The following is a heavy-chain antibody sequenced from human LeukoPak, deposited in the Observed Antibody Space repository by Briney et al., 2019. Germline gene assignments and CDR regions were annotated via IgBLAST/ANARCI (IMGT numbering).Heavy chain of an antibody. V-gene: IGHV5-51*01. J-gene: IGHJ4*02. CDR1: GSSFGSYY. CDR3: ARLRISTWYYFDY. D-gene: IGHD6-13*01. CDR2: IYPGDSET. Sequence: GEPLNISCQRSGSSFGSYYIAWVRQLAGKGLEWMGTIYPGDSETRYSPSFQDQVTISADKSINSAYLQWSSLKASDTAIYYCARLRISTWYYFDYWGQGSLVTVSS.